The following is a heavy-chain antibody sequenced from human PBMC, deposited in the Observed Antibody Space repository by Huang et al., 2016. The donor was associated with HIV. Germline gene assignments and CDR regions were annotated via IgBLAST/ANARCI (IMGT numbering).Heavy chain of an antibody. J-gene: IGHJ4*02. D-gene: IGHD6-13*01. Sequence: QVQLVESGGGVGQPGRSLRISCAASGLTFSSYGMHWVRQAPGKGLGCVAVISYDGKTKYYADSVKGRFSISRDNSKTTVYLQLNSLRVEDTAVYYCAKGGSAAAVLDFWGQGTLVTVSS. CDR1: GLTFSSYG. CDR3: AKGGSAAAVLDF. V-gene: IGHV3-30*18. CDR2: ISYDGKTK.